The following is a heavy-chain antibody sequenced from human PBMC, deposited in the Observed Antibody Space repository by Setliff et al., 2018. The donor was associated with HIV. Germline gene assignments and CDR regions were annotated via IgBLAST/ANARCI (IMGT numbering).Heavy chain of an antibody. Sequence: PSETLSLTCTVSGGSISSYYWSWIRQSPGKGLEFIGYMHSSGSTNYNPSLETRVTLSVDTSKSQFSLKLTSVTASDTAMYYCARPIPYGLDWYFDLWGRGTLVTVSS. V-gene: IGHV4-4*09. CDR2: MHSSGST. CDR1: GGSISSYY. CDR3: ARPIPYGLDWYFDL. D-gene: IGHD4-17*01. J-gene: IGHJ2*01.